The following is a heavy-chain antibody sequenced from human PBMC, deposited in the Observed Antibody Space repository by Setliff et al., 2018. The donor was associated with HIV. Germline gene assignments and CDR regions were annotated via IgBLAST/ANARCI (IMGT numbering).Heavy chain of an antibody. CDR3: ARGPWIQLWSSELDAFDI. J-gene: IGHJ3*02. D-gene: IGHD5-18*01. V-gene: IGHV1-8*02. CDR2: MNPNSGNT. CDR1: GYTFSSYD. Sequence: ASVKVSCKASGYTFSSYDINWVRQATGQGLEWMGWMNPNSGNTGYAQKFLGRVTLTRDTSTSTVYMELSSLRSEDTAVYYCARGPWIQLWSSELDAFDIWGQGTMVTVSS.